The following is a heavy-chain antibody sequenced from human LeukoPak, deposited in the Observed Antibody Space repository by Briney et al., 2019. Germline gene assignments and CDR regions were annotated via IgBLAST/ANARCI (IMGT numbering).Heavy chain of an antibody. D-gene: IGHD1-20*01. V-gene: IGHV3-21*01. CDR1: GFTFSSYS. Sequence: PGGSLRLSCAASGFTFSSYSMNWVRQAPGKGLEWVSSISSSSSYIYYADSVKGRFTISRDNAKNSLYLQMNSLRAEDTAVYYCARPSVTGTGGYFDYWGQGTLVTVSS. CDR2: ISSSSSYI. CDR3: ARPSVTGTGGYFDY. J-gene: IGHJ4*02.